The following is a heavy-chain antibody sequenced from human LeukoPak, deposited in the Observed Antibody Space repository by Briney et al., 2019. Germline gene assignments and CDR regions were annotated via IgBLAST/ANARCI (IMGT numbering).Heavy chain of an antibody. D-gene: IGHD2/OR15-2a*01. CDR2: ISAYDGNT. J-gene: IGHJ4*02. CDR1: GYTFTTYA. CDR3: ARSGPISLRS. Sequence: GASVKVSCKASGYTFTTYAITWVRQAPGQGLEWMGWISAYDGNTNYAQNLQGRVTMTTDTSTNTAYMELRSLRSDDTAVYYCARSGPISLRSWGQGTLVTVSS. V-gene: IGHV1-18*01.